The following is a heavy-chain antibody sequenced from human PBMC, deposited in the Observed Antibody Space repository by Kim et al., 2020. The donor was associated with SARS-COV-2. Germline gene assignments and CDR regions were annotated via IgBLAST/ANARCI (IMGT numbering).Heavy chain of an antibody. J-gene: IGHJ5*02. Sequence: SVKVSCKASGGTFSSYAISWVRQAPGQGLEWMGRIIPILGIANYAQKFQGRVTITADKSTSTAYMELSSLRSEDTAVYYCARERSAGGDGYNYGWFDPWGQGTLVTVSS. CDR3: ARERSAGGDGYNYGWFDP. V-gene: IGHV1-69*04. D-gene: IGHD5-12*01. CDR1: GGTFSSYA. CDR2: IIPILGIA.